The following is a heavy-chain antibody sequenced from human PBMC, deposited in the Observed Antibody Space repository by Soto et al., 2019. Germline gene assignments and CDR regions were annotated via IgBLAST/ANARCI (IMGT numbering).Heavy chain of an antibody. CDR2: INAGNANT. D-gene: IGHD3-3*01. J-gene: IGHJ4*02. Sequence: QVHLVQSGAEVKKPGASVKLSCKASGYTFSGYVMHWLRQAPGQRLEWMGWINAGNANTQYSQKVQGRVTITRETSASAVYLELSSLRSEDTAVYYCANGRYHDFWSGYYQFDYWGQGTLVTVSS. CDR3: ANGRYHDFWSGYYQFDY. V-gene: IGHV1-3*01. CDR1: GYTFSGYV.